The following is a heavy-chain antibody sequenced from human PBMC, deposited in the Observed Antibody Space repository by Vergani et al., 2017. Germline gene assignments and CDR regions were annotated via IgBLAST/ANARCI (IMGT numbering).Heavy chain of an antibody. V-gene: IGHV3-23*01. CDR3: AREERSNTSPFVGD. J-gene: IGHJ4*02. CDR2: ISGHGDRT. D-gene: IGHD2/OR15-2a*01. CDR1: GFTLSNSA. Sequence: EVPLLESGGGQVEAGGSLRLSCVASGFTLSNSAMSWVRQTSGKGLEWVSAISGHGDRTYYADYVKGRFTISRDNSKNTVYLQMNSLKAEDRATYYCAREERSNTSPFVGDWGQETLVTV.